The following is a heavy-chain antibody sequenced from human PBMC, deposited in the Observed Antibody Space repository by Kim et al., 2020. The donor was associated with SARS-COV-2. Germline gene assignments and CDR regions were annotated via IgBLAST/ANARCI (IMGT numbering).Heavy chain of an antibody. CDR3: AKGGYASGSLDY. D-gene: IGHD3-10*01. J-gene: IGHJ4*02. V-gene: IGHV3-23*01. Sequence: YDADSGKGRFTISRDNSKKTLYLQMSSLRDDDTAVYYCAKGGYASGSLDYWGQGTLVTVSS.